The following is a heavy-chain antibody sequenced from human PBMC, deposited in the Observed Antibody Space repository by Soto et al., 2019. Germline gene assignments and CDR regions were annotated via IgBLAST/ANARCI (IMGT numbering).Heavy chain of an antibody. V-gene: IGHV4-31*03. Sequence: ALSLTCTVSGGCISSPNFYWSWIRQHPGKGLEWIGHIYYNGTTYYNPTLKSRVSISVDTSKNQFSLKLSSVTAADTAVYECQRDPRLLIWFGEIHXWGRGTLV. CDR3: QRDPRLLIWFGEIHX. CDR2: IYYNGTT. CDR1: GGCISSPNFY. D-gene: IGHD3-10*01. J-gene: IGHJ4*02.